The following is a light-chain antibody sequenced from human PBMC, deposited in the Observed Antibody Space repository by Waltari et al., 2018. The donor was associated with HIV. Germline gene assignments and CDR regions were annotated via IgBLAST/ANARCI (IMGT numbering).Light chain of an antibody. CDR1: QSVSDY. J-gene: IGKJ1*01. CDR2: DAS. CDR3: QQRTSWPPWT. Sequence: IVLTQSPATLSLSPGERATLSCRASQSVSDYLAWYQQKPGQAPRLLIYDASNRATGIPARFSGSGSGTDFTRTISSLEPEDFAVYYCQQRTSWPPWTFGQGTKVEIK. V-gene: IGKV3-11*01.